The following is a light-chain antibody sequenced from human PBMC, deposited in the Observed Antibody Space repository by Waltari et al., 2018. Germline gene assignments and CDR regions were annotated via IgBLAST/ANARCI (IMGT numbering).Light chain of an antibody. Sequence: DIQMPQSPYTLSASVGDRFPITCRAGQTISPWLAWYQQKPGKAHKILIYKTSLLQSGVPSRFSGSGSGTEFTLTISSLQPDDFATYYCQQYKTYSTFGGGTRVEIK. CDR1: QTISPW. V-gene: IGKV1-5*03. CDR2: KTS. CDR3: QQYKTYST. J-gene: IGKJ4*01.